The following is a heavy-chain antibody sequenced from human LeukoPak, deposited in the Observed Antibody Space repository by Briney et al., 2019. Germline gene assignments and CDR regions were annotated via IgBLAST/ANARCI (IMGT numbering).Heavy chain of an antibody. Sequence: GASVKVSCKASGYTFTGYYMHWVRQAPGQGLEWMGWINPNSGGTNYVQKFQGRVTMTRDTSISTAYMELSRLRSDDTAVYYCAVGYSSSWYDAFDIWGQGTMVTVSS. V-gene: IGHV1-2*02. CDR2: INPNSGGT. D-gene: IGHD6-13*01. J-gene: IGHJ3*02. CDR3: AVGYSSSWYDAFDI. CDR1: GYTFTGYY.